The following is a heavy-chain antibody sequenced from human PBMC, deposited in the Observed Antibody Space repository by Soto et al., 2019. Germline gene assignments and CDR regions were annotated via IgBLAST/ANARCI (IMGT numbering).Heavy chain of an antibody. J-gene: IGHJ6*02. CDR2: ISSSSSYI. V-gene: IGHV3-21*01. Sequence: GGSLRLSCAASGFTFSSYSMNWVRQAPGKGLEWVSSISSSSSYIYYADSVKGRFTISRDNAKNSLYLQMNNLRAEDTAVYYCARVPTARREDYYGMDVWGQGTTVTVSS. D-gene: IGHD6-6*01. CDR3: ARVPTARREDYYGMDV. CDR1: GFTFSSYS.